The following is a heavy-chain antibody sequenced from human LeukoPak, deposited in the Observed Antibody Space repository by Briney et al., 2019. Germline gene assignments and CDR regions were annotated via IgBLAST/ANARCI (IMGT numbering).Heavy chain of an antibody. V-gene: IGHV3-11*04. CDR3: AKARRGYSYGTNWFDP. Sequence: GGSLRLSCAASGFIFSDYYMSWLRQAPGKGLEWVSYISSSGSTMYYTDSVKGRFTISRDNAKNSLYLQMNSLRAEDTAVYYCAKARRGYSYGTNWFDPWGQGTLVTVSS. D-gene: IGHD5-18*01. CDR1: GFIFSDYY. CDR2: ISSSGSTM. J-gene: IGHJ5*02.